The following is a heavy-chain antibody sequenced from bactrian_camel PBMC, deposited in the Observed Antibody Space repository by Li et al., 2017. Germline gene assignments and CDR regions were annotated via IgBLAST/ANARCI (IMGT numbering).Heavy chain of an antibody. CDR1: GATDSING. CDR3: ALWRRYDVGTEPPNY. J-gene: IGHJ4*01. CDR2: IGTSGGRI. D-gene: IGHD4*01. V-gene: IGHV3S53*01. Sequence: HVQLVESGGDSVQAGGSLRLSCVASGATDSINGMGWFRQAPGKERKGVATIGTSGGRIYYADSVKGRFYLSQDNDKNAVTLQMNSLKLEDTAMYYCALWRRYDVGTEPPNYWGQGTQVTVS.